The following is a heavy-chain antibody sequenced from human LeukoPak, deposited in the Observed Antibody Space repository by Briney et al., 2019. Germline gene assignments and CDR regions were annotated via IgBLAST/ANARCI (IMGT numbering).Heavy chain of an antibody. CDR1: GGSFSGYC. J-gene: IGHJ4*02. D-gene: IGHD3-16*02. CDR3: ARRDIVKGGFDY. V-gene: IGHV4-34*01. CDR2: IYHSGST. Sequence: SETLSLTCAVYGGSFSGYCWSWIRQPPGKGLEWIGSIYHSGSTYYEPSLRSRVTISIDTSRNQFSLNLTSVTTADTALYFCARRDIVKGGFDYWGQGTLVTVSS.